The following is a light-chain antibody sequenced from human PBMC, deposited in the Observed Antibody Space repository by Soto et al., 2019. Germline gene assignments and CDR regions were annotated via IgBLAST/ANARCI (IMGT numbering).Light chain of an antibody. Sequence: EIVLTQSPATLSLSPGERATLSCRANQSVSSYLAWFQQKPGQAPRLLIYDASNRATGLPARFSGSGSGTDFTLTISSLETEDFAVYYCQQYNNWPRTFGQGTKVDIK. CDR3: QQYNNWPRT. CDR2: DAS. CDR1: QSVSSY. J-gene: IGKJ1*01. V-gene: IGKV3-11*01.